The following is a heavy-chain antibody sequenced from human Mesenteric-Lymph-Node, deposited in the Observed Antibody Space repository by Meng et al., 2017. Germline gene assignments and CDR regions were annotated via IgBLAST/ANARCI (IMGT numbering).Heavy chain of an antibody. CDR3: ARDLLGVIMVRGVIAYDYYGMDV. CDR2: ISGSGATT. Sequence: GESLKISCAASGFTFSTYAMNWVRQAPGKGLEWVSGISGSGATTYYADSVKGRFTISRDDSKNSLYLQMNSLRAEDTAIYYCARDLLGVIMVRGVIAYDYYGMDVWGQGTTVTVSS. CDR1: GFTFSTYA. J-gene: IGHJ6*02. D-gene: IGHD3-10*01. V-gene: IGHV3-23*01.